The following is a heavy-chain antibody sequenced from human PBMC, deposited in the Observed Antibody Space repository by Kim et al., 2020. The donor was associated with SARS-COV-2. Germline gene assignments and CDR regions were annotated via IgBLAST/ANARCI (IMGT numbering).Heavy chain of an antibody. D-gene: IGHD2-15*01. CDR2: IKSKTDGGTT. J-gene: IGHJ4*02. Sequence: GGSLRLSCAASGFTFSNAWMSWVRQAPGKGLEWVGHIKSKTDGGTTDYAAPVKGRFTISRDDSKNTLYLQMNSLKTEDTAVYYCTTFLVVWGQGTLVTVS. CDR1: GFTFSNAW. V-gene: IGHV3-15*01. CDR3: TTFLVV.